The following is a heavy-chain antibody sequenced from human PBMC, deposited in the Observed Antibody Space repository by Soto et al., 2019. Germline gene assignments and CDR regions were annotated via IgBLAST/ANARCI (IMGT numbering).Heavy chain of an antibody. CDR1: GYTFTSYY. V-gene: IGHV1-46*01. D-gene: IGHD2-15*01. CDR3: ARVYCSGGGCYGIDY. J-gene: IGHJ4*02. Sequence: QVQLVQSGAEVKKPGASVKVSCKASGYTFTSYYMHWVRQAPGQGLEWMGIINPSAGSTSYAQKFQGRVTVTRDTSTSTVYMERSSLRSEDTAVYYCARVYCSGGGCYGIDYWGQGTLVTVSS. CDR2: INPSAGST.